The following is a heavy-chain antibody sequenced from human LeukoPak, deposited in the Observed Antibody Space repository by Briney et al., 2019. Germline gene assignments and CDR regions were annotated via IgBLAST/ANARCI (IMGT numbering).Heavy chain of an antibody. J-gene: IGHJ1*01. CDR2: INGSGGST. CDR1: GFTVSSNY. CDR3: AKSRHIVVVTATPGYFQH. V-gene: IGHV3-23*01. D-gene: IGHD2-21*02. Sequence: GGSLRLSCAASGFTVSSNYMSWVRQAPGKGLEWVSAINGSGGSTYYADSVKGRFTISRDNSKNTLYLQMNSLRAEDTAVYYCAKSRHIVVVTATPGYFQHWGRGTLVTVSS.